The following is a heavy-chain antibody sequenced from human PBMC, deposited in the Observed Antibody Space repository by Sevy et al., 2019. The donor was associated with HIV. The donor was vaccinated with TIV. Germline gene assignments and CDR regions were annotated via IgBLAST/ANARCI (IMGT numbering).Heavy chain of an antibody. J-gene: IGHJ4*02. V-gene: IGHV3-23*01. CDR2: ISGSGGST. D-gene: IGHD3-22*01. Sequence: GGSLRLSCAASGFTFSSYAMSWVRQAPGKGLEWVSAISGSGGSTHYADSVKGRFTISRDNSKNTLYLQMNSLRAEDTAVYYCAKERGGSGYPWLDYWGQGTLVTVSS. CDR1: GFTFSSYA. CDR3: AKERGGSGYPWLDY.